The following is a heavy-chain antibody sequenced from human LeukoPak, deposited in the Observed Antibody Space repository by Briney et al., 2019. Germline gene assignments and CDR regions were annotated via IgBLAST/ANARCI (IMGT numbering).Heavy chain of an antibody. CDR2: IKSKTNAGTT. Sequence: PGGSLRLSCSASGFTFSDAWMSWVRQAPGKGLEWVGHIKSKTNAGTTDYAAPVKGRFTISKDDSKNTLYLQMNNLKTEDAAVYYCATYGSGRKFDYWGQGTLVTVSS. CDR3: ATYGSGRKFDY. J-gene: IGHJ4*02. V-gene: IGHV3-15*01. CDR1: GFTFSDAW. D-gene: IGHD3-10*01.